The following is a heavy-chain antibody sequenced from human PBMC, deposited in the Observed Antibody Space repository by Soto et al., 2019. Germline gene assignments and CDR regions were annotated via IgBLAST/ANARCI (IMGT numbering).Heavy chain of an antibody. V-gene: IGHV3-23*01. CDR3: AKANPYYYGSGSPLPLPYNWFDP. J-gene: IGHJ5*02. D-gene: IGHD3-10*01. CDR1: GFTFSSYA. CDR2: ISGSGDNT. Sequence: GGSLRLSCAASGFTFSSYAMTWVRQAPGKGLEWVSAISGSGDNTYYADSVKGRFTISRDSSKDTQHVHMNSLRAEDKATYYYAKANPYYYGSGSPLPLPYNWFDPWGQGTLVTVSS.